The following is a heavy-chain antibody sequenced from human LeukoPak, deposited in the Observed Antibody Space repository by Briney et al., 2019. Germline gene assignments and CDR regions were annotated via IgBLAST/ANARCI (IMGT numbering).Heavy chain of an antibody. CDR3: ARGGGHYYDSSGYYYPVEYFQH. CDR1: GFTVSSNY. D-gene: IGHD3-22*01. CDR2: IYSGGST. Sequence: GGSLRLSCAASGFTVSSNYMSWVRQAPGKGLEWVSVIYSGGSTYYADSVKGRFTISRDNSKNTLYLQMNSLRAEDTAVYYCARGGGHYYDSSGYYYPVEYFQHWGQGTLVTVSS. J-gene: IGHJ1*01. V-gene: IGHV3-66*01.